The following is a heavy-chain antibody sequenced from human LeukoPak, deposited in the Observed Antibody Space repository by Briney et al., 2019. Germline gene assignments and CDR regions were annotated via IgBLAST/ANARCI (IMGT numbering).Heavy chain of an antibody. J-gene: IGHJ6*03. CDR2: ISSSGGST. D-gene: IGHD6-19*01. CDR1: GFAFSSYG. Sequence: GGSLRLSCAASGFAFSSYGMSWVRQAPGKGLEWVSAISSSGGSTYYADSVKGRFTISRDNSKNTLYLQMNSLRAEDTAVYYCAKGGEWLISSAYYYYYMDVWGRGTTVTISS. V-gene: IGHV3-23*01. CDR3: AKGGEWLISSAYYYYYMDV.